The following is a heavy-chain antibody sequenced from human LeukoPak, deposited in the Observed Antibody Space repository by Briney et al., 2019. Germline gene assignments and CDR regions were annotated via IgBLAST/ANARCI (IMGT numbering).Heavy chain of an antibody. CDR2: ISYDGSNK. V-gene: IGHV3-30-3*01. Sequence: GRSLRLSCAASGFTFSSYAMHWVRQAPGKGLEWVAVISYDGSNKYYADSVKGRFTISRGNSKNTLYLQMNSLRAEDTAVYYCAKDYYCSSTSCGIDYWGQGTLVTVSS. CDR3: AKDYYCSSTSCGIDY. CDR1: GFTFSSYA. J-gene: IGHJ4*02. D-gene: IGHD2-2*01.